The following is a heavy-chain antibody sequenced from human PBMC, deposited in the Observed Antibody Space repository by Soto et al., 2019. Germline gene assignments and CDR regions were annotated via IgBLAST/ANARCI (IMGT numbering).Heavy chain of an antibody. Sequence: QVQLVQSGPDLKRPGASMKVSCKASGYTFTSYGISWVRQAPGQGLEWMAWISPLKGRTQYSQKAKGRVTLSTDTSSNTAYREMTTRRVDDTAFYYCAMDYGDRPEYFKHGGQGTLVTVS. V-gene: IGHV1-18*04. CDR1: GYTFTSYG. CDR2: ISPLKGRT. CDR3: AMDYGDRPEYFKH. J-gene: IGHJ1*01. D-gene: IGHD4-17*01.